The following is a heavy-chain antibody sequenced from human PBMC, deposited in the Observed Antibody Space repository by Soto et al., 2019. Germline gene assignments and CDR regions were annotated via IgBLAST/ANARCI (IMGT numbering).Heavy chain of an antibody. Sequence: SETLSLTCTVSGGSISSYYWSWIRQPPGKGLEWIGYIYYSGSTNYNPSLKSRVTISVDTSNNQFSLKLSSVTAADTAVYYCARRDAYYYYMDVWGKGTTVTVSS. J-gene: IGHJ6*03. CDR2: IYYSGST. CDR1: GGSISSYY. CDR3: ARRDAYYYYMDV. V-gene: IGHV4-59*08.